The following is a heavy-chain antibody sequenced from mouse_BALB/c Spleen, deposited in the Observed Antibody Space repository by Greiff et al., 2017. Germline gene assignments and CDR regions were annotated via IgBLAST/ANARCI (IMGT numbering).Heavy chain of an antibody. Sequence: LQQPGSELVRPGASVKLSCKASGYTFTSYWMHWVKQRPGQGLEWIGNIYPGSGSTNYDEKFKSKATLTVDTSSSTAYMQLSSLTSEDSAVYYCTRTRYDRVDYWGQGTTLTVSS. V-gene: IGHV1S22*01. J-gene: IGHJ2*01. CDR2: IYPGSGST. CDR1: GYTFTSYW. D-gene: IGHD2-14*01. CDR3: TRTRYDRVDY.